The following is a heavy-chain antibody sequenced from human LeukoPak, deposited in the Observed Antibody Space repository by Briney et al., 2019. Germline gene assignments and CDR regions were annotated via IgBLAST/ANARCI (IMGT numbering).Heavy chain of an antibody. CDR1: GYTFTSYD. CDR2: MSAYNGNT. J-gene: IGHJ4*02. D-gene: IGHD3-22*01. CDR3: ARVRSHGGVVHYDSIFDY. V-gene: IGHV1-18*01. Sequence: SVKVSCKASGYTFTSYDINWVRQATGQGLEWMGWMSAYNGNTNYAQKLQGRVTMTTDTSTSTAYMELRSLRSDDTAVYYCARVRSHGGVVHYDSIFDYWGQGTLVTVSS.